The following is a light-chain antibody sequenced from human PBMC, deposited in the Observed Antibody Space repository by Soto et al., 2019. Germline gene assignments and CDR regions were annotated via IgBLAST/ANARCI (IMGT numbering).Light chain of an antibody. V-gene: IGKV3D-20*02. CDR2: DAS. Sequence: EIVLTQSPGTLSLSPGERATLSCRASQSVSSSYLAWYQQKPGQAPRLLIYDASNRATGIPAGFSGSGSATDFTLTIASLEPEDSAVYFCQQRSEWPLTFGGGTKVDTK. CDR3: QQRSEWPLT. CDR1: QSVSSSY. J-gene: IGKJ4*01.